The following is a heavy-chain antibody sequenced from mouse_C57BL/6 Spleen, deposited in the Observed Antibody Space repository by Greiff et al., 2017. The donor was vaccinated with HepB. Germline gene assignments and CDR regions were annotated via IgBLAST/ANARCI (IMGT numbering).Heavy chain of an antibody. Sequence: VQLQQPGAELVMPGASVKLSCKASGYTFTSYWMHWVKQRPGQGLEWIGEIDPFDSYTNYNQKFKGKSTLTVDKSSSTAYMQLSSLTSEDSAVYYCARKGITTVVYWYFDVWGTGTTVTVSS. CDR1: GYTFTSYW. V-gene: IGHV1-69*01. CDR3: ARKGITTVVYWYFDV. CDR2: IDPFDSYT. J-gene: IGHJ1*03. D-gene: IGHD1-1*01.